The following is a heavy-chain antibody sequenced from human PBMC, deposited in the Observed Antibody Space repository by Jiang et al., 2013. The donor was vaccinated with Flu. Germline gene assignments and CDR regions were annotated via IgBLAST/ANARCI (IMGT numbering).Heavy chain of an antibody. J-gene: IGHJ6*02. V-gene: IGHV4-34*01. CDR1: GGSFSGYY. CDR2: INHSGST. CDR3: ASFRSGGYCSGGSCPRVPTDV. D-gene: IGHD2-15*01. Sequence: LLKPSETLSLTCAVYGGSFSGYYWSWIRQPPGKGLEWIGEINHSGSTNYNPSLKSRVTISVDTSKNQFSLKLSSVTAADTAVYYCASFRSGGYCSGGSCPRVPTDVWGQGTTVTVSS.